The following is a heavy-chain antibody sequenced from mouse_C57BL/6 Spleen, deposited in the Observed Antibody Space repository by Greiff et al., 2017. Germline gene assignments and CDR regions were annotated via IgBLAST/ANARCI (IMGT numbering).Heavy chain of an antibody. Sequence: EVKVEESEGGLVQPGSSMKLSCTASGFTFSDYYMAWVRQVPEKGLEWVANLNSDGSSTYYLDSLQSRFIISRDNEKNSLYLQMSSLKSEDTATYYCERADGSFDYWGQGTTLTVSS. J-gene: IGHJ2*01. CDR3: ERADGSFDY. CDR2: LNSDGSST. V-gene: IGHV5-16*01. CDR1: GFTFSDYY. D-gene: IGHD2-3*01.